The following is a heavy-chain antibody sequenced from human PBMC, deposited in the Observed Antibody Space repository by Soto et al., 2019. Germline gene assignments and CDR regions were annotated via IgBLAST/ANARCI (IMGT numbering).Heavy chain of an antibody. D-gene: IGHD3-16*01. CDR3: AREYYYQENEAFDI. J-gene: IGHJ3*02. Sequence: QVQLVESGGGLVKPGGSLRLSCAASGFTFSDYYMSWIRQAPGKGLEWVSYISSSGSTIYYADSVKGRFTISRDNAKNSLYRKMNSLRAEDPAVYYCAREYYYQENEAFDIWGQGKMVTVSS. V-gene: IGHV3-11*01. CDR1: GFTFSDYY. CDR2: ISSSGSTI.